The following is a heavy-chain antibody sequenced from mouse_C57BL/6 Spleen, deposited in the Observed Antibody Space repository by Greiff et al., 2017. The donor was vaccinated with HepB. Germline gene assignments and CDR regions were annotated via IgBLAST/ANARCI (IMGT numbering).Heavy chain of an antibody. CDR1: GYTFTDYN. J-gene: IGHJ3*01. D-gene: IGHD4-1*01. V-gene: IGHV1-22*01. Sequence: DVQLQESGPELVKPGASVKMSCKASGYTFTDYNMHWVKQSPGKRLEWIGYINPNNGGTSYNQKFKGKATLTVNKSSSTAYMELRSLTSEDSAVYYCARKVTGPAWFAYWGQGTLVTVSA. CDR2: INPNNGGT. CDR3: ARKVTGPAWFAY.